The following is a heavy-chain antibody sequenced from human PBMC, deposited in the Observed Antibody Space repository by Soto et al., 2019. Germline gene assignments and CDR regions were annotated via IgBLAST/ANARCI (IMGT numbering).Heavy chain of an antibody. D-gene: IGHD3-3*01. V-gene: IGHV4-39*01. CDR2: IYYSGST. Sequence: SETLCLTCTVSGGSISSSSYYWGWIRQPPGKGLEWTGSIYYSGSTYYNPSLKSRVTISVDTSKNQFSLKLSSVTAADTAVYYCASRRSNFWSGYQYYYYGMDVWGQGTTVTVSS. CDR1: GGSISSSSYY. J-gene: IGHJ6*02. CDR3: ASRRSNFWSGYQYYYYGMDV.